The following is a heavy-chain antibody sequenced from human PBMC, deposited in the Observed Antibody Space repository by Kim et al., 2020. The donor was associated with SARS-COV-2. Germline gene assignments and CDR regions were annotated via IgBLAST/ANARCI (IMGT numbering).Heavy chain of an antibody. Sequence: DSVKGRFTISRDNSKNTLYLQMNSLRAEDTAVYYCARDQDSGYDFAIDYWGQGTLVTVSS. D-gene: IGHD5-12*01. V-gene: IGHV3-30*01. CDR3: ARDQDSGYDFAIDY. J-gene: IGHJ4*02.